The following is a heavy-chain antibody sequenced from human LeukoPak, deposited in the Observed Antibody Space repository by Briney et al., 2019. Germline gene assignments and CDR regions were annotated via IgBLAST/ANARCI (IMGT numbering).Heavy chain of an antibody. V-gene: IGHV4-39*07. CDR1: GGSITNDNYH. CDR3: ARELYGVSDY. J-gene: IGHJ4*02. CDR2: IYFNGKT. D-gene: IGHD2-8*01. Sequence: SETLSLTCTVSGGSITNDNYHWAWIRQPPGKSLEWIGSIYFNGKTYYKPSLQSLVTISVDAPKNQFSLRLTSVTAADTAVYYCARELYGVSDYWGRGILVTVSS.